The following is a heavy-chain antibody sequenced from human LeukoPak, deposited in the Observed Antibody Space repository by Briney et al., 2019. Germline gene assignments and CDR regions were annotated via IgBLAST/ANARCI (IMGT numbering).Heavy chain of an antibody. Sequence: SETLSLTCAVSGDSISGYYWSWIRQPPGKGLEWSGYIYTNGSTTDNPPLKSPITKSVDTSKNQFTLKLSSVTAADTAVYYRARHNMYSSWFDPWGQGTLVTVSS. V-gene: IGHV4-4*08. D-gene: IGHD6-13*01. CDR2: IYTNGST. J-gene: IGHJ5*02. CDR3: ARHNMYSSWFDP. CDR1: GDSISGYY.